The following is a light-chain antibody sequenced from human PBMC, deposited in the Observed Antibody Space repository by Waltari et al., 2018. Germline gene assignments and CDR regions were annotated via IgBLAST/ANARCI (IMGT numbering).Light chain of an antibody. CDR3: AAWDDSLSGLV. CDR2: GHI. V-gene: IGLV1-44*01. J-gene: IGLJ3*02. CDR1: TSTIGTNS. Sequence: QSVLAQPPSASGTPGQTVTIQRSGSTSTIGTNSANWYQQLPGTAPKLLIYGHIQRPTGVPDRFSGSKSGSSASLAISGLQSEDEADYYCAAWDDSLSGLVFGGGTKVTVL.